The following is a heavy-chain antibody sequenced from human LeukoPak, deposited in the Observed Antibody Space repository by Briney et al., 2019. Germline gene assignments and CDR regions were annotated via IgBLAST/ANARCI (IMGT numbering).Heavy chain of an antibody. CDR3: ATADWESFYFDS. V-gene: IGHV4-31*03. D-gene: IGHD1-26*01. J-gene: IGHJ4*02. Sequence: SETLSLTCTVSGVSVSRGGYYWNWIRQHPGKGLEWIGFTSYSEGTYYNPSLMSRITISVDRSQNQFSLKMRDVTAADTAVYFCATADWESFYFDSWGQGALVAVSS. CDR2: TSYSEGT. CDR1: GVSVSRGGYY.